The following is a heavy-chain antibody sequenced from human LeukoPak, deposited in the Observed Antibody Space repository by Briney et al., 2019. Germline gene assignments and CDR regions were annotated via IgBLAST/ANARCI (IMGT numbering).Heavy chain of an antibody. D-gene: IGHD1-1*01. V-gene: IGHV4-59*01. CDR2: MYYCGSS. CDR1: GGSPTSYY. J-gene: IGHJ4*02. CDR3: ARDDDYNFWYFDY. Sequence: SETLSLTCAVPGGSPTSYYWSWIRQPLGEGVEWIAYMYYCGSSKYNTFRRRRVTISVDPHKNQLYLKLSSVTDADTAVYYCARDDDYNFWYFDYWGQGTMVTVSS.